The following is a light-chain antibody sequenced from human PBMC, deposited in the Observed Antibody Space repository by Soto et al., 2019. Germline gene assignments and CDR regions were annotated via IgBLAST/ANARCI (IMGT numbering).Light chain of an antibody. J-gene: IGKJ4*01. CDR2: DAS. CDR1: QSVNNY. CDR3: QERCNRPLA. Sequence: EIVLTQSPATLSLSPGERATLSCRASQSVNNYLAWYQQKPGQAPRLLIYDASNRATGIPARVIGSGSGTDLTLNIRRLEPEDFAVYSCQERCNRPLAVGGGTKVEIK. V-gene: IGKV3-11*01.